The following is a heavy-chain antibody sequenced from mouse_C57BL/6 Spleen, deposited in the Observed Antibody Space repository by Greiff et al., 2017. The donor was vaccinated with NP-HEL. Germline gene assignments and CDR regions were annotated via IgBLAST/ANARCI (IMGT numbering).Heavy chain of an antibody. V-gene: IGHV5-9-1*02. CDR1: GFTFSSYA. CDR2: ISSGGDYI. Sequence: EVMLVESGEGLVKPGGSLKLSCAASGFTFSSYAMSWVRQTPEKRLEWVAYISSGGDYIYYADTVKGRFTISRDNARNTLYLQMSSLKSEDTAMYYCTRTYYSNSYFDYWGQGTTLTVSS. CDR3: TRTYYSNSYFDY. J-gene: IGHJ2*01. D-gene: IGHD2-5*01.